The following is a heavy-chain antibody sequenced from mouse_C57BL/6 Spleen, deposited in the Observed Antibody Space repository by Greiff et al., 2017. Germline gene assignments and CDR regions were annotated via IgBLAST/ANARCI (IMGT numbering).Heavy chain of an antibody. V-gene: IGHV1-54*01. J-gene: IGHJ2*01. CDR1: GYAFTNYL. CDR3: ARWSWDYFDY. CDR2: INPGSGGT. D-gene: IGHD4-1*01. Sequence: VQLKESGAELVRPGTSVKVSCKASGYAFTNYLIEWVKQRPGQGLEWIGVINPGSGGTNYNEKFKGKATLTADKSSSTAYMQLSSLTSEDSAVYFCARWSWDYFDYWGQGTTLTVSS.